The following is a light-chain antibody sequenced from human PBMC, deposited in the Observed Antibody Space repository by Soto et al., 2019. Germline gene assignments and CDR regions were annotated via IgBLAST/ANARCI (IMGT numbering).Light chain of an antibody. J-gene: IGKJ4*02. CDR3: QQYYDSPIM. Sequence: DLRMTQSPSHLSASVGDRVTITCQATQVIGTYLNWYQQKPGKAPKLLMYEASNLETGVPSRFSGSGSGTDFTFTISTLKPEDVGTYYCQQYYDSPIMFGGGTKVEIK. CDR2: EAS. CDR1: QVIGTY. V-gene: IGKV1-33*01.